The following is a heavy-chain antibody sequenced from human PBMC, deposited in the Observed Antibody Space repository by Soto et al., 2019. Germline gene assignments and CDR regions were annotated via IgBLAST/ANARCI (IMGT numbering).Heavy chain of an antibody. Sequence: ASVKVSCKASGNSFTTYDMHWVRQAPGQGLEWMGIINPSGGRTTYAQKFQGRVTMTRDTSTSTFHMELSSLTSEDTAVYYCAGLYHYDSSGYYDYWGQGTPVTVSS. CDR1: GNSFTTYD. V-gene: IGHV1-46*01. CDR3: AGLYHYDSSGYYDY. J-gene: IGHJ4*02. CDR2: INPSGGRT. D-gene: IGHD3-22*01.